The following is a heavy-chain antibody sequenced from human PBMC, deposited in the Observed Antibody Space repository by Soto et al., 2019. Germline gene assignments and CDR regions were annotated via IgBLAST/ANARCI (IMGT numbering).Heavy chain of an antibody. CDR1: GGTFSSYA. CDR3: ARDPPRYCSGGSCYPGDY. J-gene: IGHJ4*02. CDR2: IIPIFGTA. V-gene: IGHV1-69*12. D-gene: IGHD2-15*01. Sequence: QVQLVQSGAEVKKPGSSVKVSCKASGGTFSSYAISWVRQAPGQGLEWMGGIIPIFGTANYAQKFQGRVTITADESTDAAYMELSRLRSEDTAVYYCARDPPRYCSGGSCYPGDYWGQGTLVTVSS.